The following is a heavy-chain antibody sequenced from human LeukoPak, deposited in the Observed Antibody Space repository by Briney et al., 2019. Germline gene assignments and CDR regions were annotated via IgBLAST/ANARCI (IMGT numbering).Heavy chain of an antibody. Sequence: GGSLRLSCAASGFIFSNYAMSWVRQAPGKGLEWVSGISGNGGSTSYADSVKGRFTISRDNSKNTLYVQMNSLRAGDTAVYYCAKGGGSYYGRFDYWGQGTLVTVSS. J-gene: IGHJ4*02. CDR3: AKGGGSYYGRFDY. CDR2: ISGNGGST. V-gene: IGHV3-23*01. D-gene: IGHD1-26*01. CDR1: GFIFSNYA.